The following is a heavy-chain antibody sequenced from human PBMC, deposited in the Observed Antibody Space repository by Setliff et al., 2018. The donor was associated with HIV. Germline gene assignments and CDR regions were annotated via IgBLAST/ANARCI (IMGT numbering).Heavy chain of an antibody. D-gene: IGHD2-15*01. Sequence: PSETLSLTCAVYGGSFNGYSWSWIRQPPGKGLEWIGEINHSGSTNYNPSLKSRVTMSVDKSKNQFSLWLSSVTAADTAVYYCARARRAGSGPKYFQHWGRGTLVTVSS. CDR1: GGSFNGYS. CDR3: ARARRAGSGPKYFQH. CDR2: INHSGST. J-gene: IGHJ1*01. V-gene: IGHV4-34*01.